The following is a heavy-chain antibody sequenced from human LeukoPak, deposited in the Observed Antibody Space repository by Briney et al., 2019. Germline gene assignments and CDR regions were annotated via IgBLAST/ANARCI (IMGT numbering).Heavy chain of an antibody. D-gene: IGHD5-24*01. J-gene: IGHJ4*02. CDR3: AAPREGYNLGY. CDR2: IYYSGST. CDR1: GDSITSYY. V-gene: IGHV4-59*08. Sequence: PSETLSLTCTVSGDSITSYYWNWIRQPPGTGLEWIGYIYYSGSTNYNPSLKSRVTISVDTSKNQFSLKLSSVTAADTAVYYCAAPREGYNLGYWGRGTLVTVSS.